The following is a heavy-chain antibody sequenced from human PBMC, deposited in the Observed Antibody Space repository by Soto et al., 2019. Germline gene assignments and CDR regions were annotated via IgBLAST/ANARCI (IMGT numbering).Heavy chain of an antibody. CDR3: ARDYDILTGYLFDY. V-gene: IGHV1-3*01. CDR1: GYTFTSYS. D-gene: IGHD3-9*01. Sequence: ASVKVSCKASGYTFTSYSMHWVRHAPGQRLEWMGWINAGNGNTKYSQKFQGRVTITRDTSASTAYMELSSLRSEDTAVYYCARDYDILTGYLFDYWGQGTLVTVSS. J-gene: IGHJ4*02. CDR2: INAGNGNT.